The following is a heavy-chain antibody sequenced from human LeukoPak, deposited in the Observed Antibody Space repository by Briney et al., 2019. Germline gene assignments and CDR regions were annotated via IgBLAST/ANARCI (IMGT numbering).Heavy chain of an antibody. V-gene: IGHV3-23*01. CDR2: ISGSGGST. CDR1: GFTFSSYA. CDR3: AKSPIVVVANDAFDI. J-gene: IGHJ3*02. D-gene: IGHD2-15*01. Sequence: GGSLRLSCAASGFTFSSYAMTWVRQAPGKGLERVSAISGSGGSTYYADSVKGRFTISRDNSKNTLYLQMNSLRAEDTAVYYCAKSPIVVVANDAFDIWGQGTMVTVSS.